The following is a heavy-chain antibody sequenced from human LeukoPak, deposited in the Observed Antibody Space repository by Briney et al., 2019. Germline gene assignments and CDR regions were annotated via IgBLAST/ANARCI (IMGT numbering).Heavy chain of an antibody. CDR3: AKGNDYSNYAAFDY. Sequence: GGSLRLSCAASGFTFDDYAMHWVRQTPGKGLEWVSSISWNSGSIGYADSVKGRFTISRGNAKNSLYLQMISLRADDTALYYCAKGNDYSNYAAFDYWGQGTLVTVSS. V-gene: IGHV3-9*01. J-gene: IGHJ4*02. CDR1: GFTFDDYA. CDR2: ISWNSGSI. D-gene: IGHD4-11*01.